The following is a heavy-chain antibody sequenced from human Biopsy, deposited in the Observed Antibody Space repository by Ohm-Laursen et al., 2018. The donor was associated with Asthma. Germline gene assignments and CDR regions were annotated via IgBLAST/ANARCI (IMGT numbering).Heavy chain of an antibody. CDR3: ARTYYDFLTGQVNDVFAI. V-gene: IGHV1-3*01. CDR2: INAGNGNT. CDR1: GYTFINYA. J-gene: IGHJ3*02. D-gene: IGHD3-9*01. Sequence: ASVKVSCKASGYTFINYAIHWVRQAPGQRLEWMGWINAGNGNTKDSQKFQGRVTITRDTSASTAYMDLSSLRSEDTAVYYCARTYYDFLTGQVNDVFAIWGQGTMVTVSS.